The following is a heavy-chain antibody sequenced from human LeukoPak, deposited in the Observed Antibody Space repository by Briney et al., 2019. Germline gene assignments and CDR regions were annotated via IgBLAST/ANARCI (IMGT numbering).Heavy chain of an antibody. CDR3: AKDLSGSLDY. V-gene: IGHV3-9*01. D-gene: IGHD1-26*01. CDR2: ISWNSSSI. J-gene: IGHJ4*02. CDR1: GFTFDDYA. Sequence: GGSLRLSCAASGFTFDDYAMHWVRQAPGKGLEWVSGISWNSSSIGYADSVKGRFTISRDNAKNSLYLQMNSLRAEDTALYYCAKDLSGSLDYWGQGTLVTVSS.